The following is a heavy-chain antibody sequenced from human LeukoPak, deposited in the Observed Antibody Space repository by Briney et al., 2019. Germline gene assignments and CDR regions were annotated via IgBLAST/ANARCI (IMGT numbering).Heavy chain of an antibody. Sequence: HSGGSPRLSCAASGFTFSSYAMSGVRQAPGKGLEGVSAISGSGGSTYYADSVKGRFTISRDNSKNTLYLQMNSLRAEDTAVYYCAKVTGLYSSSSVDYFDYWGQGTLVTVSS. CDR3: AKVTGLYSSSSVDYFDY. CDR1: GFTFSSYA. V-gene: IGHV3-23*01. D-gene: IGHD6-6*01. CDR2: ISGSGGST. J-gene: IGHJ4*02.